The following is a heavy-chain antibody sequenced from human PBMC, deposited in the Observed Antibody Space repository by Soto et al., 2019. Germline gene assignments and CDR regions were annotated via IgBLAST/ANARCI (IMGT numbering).Heavy chain of an antibody. CDR2: ISYDGSNK. D-gene: IGHD3-22*01. V-gene: IGHV3-30*03. J-gene: IGHJ6*01. CDR3: ARDYYDTSDYTIYYYYGMDV. CDR1: GFTFSSYG. Sequence: QVQLVESGGGVVQPGRSLRLSCAASGFTFSSYGMHWVRQAPGKGLEWVAVISYDGSNKYYADSVKGRFTISRDNSKNTLYLQMNRLRAEDSSVYYCARDYYDTSDYTIYYYYGMDVWGQGTSVTVSS.